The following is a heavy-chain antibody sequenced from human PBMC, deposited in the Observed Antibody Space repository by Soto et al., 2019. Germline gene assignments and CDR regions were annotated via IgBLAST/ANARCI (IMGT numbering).Heavy chain of an antibody. Sequence: QVQLVQSGAEVKKPGSSVKVSCKASGGTFSSYAISWVRQAPGQGLEWMGGIIPIFGTANYAQKFQGRVTITANESTSTACMELSGLRSEDTAVYYCARAELAAAGTGDWFDPWGQGTLVTVSS. CDR3: ARAELAAAGTGDWFDP. D-gene: IGHD6-13*01. CDR1: GGTFSSYA. J-gene: IGHJ5*02. CDR2: IIPIFGTA. V-gene: IGHV1-69*12.